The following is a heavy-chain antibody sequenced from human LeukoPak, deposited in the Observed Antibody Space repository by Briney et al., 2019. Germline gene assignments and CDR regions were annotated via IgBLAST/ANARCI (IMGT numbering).Heavy chain of an antibody. Sequence: PGGSLRLSCAASGFTISNYGFHWVRQAPGKGLEWVAFIRYDGSNKFYGDSVKGRFTVSRDNSKNTLYLQMNSLRAEDTAVYYCAKGPAKLAAAGYYFDYWGQGTLVTVSS. J-gene: IGHJ4*02. CDR2: IRYDGSNK. CDR1: GFTISNYG. CDR3: AKGPAKLAAAGYYFDY. D-gene: IGHD6-13*01. V-gene: IGHV3-30*02.